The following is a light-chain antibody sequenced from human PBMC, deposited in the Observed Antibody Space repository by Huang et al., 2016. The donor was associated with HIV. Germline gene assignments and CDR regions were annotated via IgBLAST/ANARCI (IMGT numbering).Light chain of an antibody. J-gene: IGKJ2*01. CDR2: GSS. Sequence: EIVMTQSPATLSVSPGERATLSCRASQNINTNLAWYQQKPGQAPRRLIYGSSTRATGTPARVSGSGSGTEFTLTVTSLQYEDFAVYYCQQYNNWPGYTFGQGTKLEIK. V-gene: IGKV3-15*01. CDR1: QNINTN. CDR3: QQYNNWPGYT.